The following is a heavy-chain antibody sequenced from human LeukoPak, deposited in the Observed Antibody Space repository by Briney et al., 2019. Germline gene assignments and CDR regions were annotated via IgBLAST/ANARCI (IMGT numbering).Heavy chain of an antibody. J-gene: IGHJ4*02. D-gene: IGHD3-22*01. V-gene: IGHV7-4-1*02. CDR2: INTNTGNP. Sequence: ASVKVSCKASGYTFTSYAMNWVRQAPGQGLEWMGWINTNTGNPTYAQGFTGRFVFSLDTSVSTAYLQISSLKAEDTAVYYCARVSTYYYDSSGYYLNYWGQGTLVTVSS. CDR1: GYTFTSYA. CDR3: ARVSTYYYDSSGYYLNY.